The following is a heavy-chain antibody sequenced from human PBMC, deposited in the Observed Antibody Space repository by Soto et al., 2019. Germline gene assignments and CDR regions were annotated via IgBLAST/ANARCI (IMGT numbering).Heavy chain of an antibody. Sequence: EVQLVESGGGLVQPGGSLRLSCAASGLIFSDYHMDWVRQAPGKGLGWVGRIRRKANSYTTEYAASVKGRFTISREDSKNSLYLQMNSLKSEDTAVYYCAMLGGWSGGSSGMDVWGQGTTVTVSS. CDR3: AMLGGWSGGSSGMDV. D-gene: IGHD6-19*01. CDR1: GLIFSDYH. CDR2: IRRKANSYTT. V-gene: IGHV3-72*01. J-gene: IGHJ6*02.